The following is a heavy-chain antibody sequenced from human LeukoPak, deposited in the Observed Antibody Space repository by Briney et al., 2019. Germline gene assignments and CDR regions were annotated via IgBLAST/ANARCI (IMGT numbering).Heavy chain of an antibody. CDR1: GFPLSTSGMC. D-gene: IGHD1-26*01. J-gene: IGHJ4*02. Sequence: SGPTLVKPTQTLTLTCTFSGFPLSTSGMCVSWIRQPPGKALEWLARIDWDDDKYYSTSLKTRLTISKDTSKNQVVLTMTNMDPVDTAMYYCARIRGGGSLLDYWGQRTLVTVSS. CDR3: ARIRGGGSLLDY. CDR2: IDWDDDK. V-gene: IGHV2-70*11.